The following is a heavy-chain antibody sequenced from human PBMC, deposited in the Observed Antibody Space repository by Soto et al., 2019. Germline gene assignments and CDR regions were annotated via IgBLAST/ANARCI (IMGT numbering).Heavy chain of an antibody. CDR2: IYHSGST. V-gene: IGHV4-4*02. CDR3: ARARAAAGTGAFDI. D-gene: IGHD6-13*01. CDR1: GGSISSSNW. J-gene: IGHJ3*02. Sequence: SETLSLTCAVSGGSISSSNWWSWVRQPPGKGLEWIGEIYHSGSTNYNPSLKSRVTISVDKSKNQFSLKLSSVTAADTAVYYCARARAAAGTGAFDIWGQGTMVTVSS.